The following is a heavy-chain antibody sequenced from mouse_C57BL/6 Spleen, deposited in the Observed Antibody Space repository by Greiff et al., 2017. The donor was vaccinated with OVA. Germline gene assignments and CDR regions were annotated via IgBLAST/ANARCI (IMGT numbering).Heavy chain of an antibody. D-gene: IGHD2-5*01. CDR3: ARKESYSNYEGWYFDV. V-gene: IGHV2-9-1*01. CDR2: IWTGGGT. CDR1: GFSLTSYA. Sequence: QVQLKQSGPGLVAPSQSLSITCTVSGFSLTSYAISWVRQPPGKGLEWLGVIWTGGGTNYNSALKSRLSISKDNSKSQVFLKMNSLQTDDTARYYCARKESYSNYEGWYFDVWGTGTTVTVSS. J-gene: IGHJ1*03.